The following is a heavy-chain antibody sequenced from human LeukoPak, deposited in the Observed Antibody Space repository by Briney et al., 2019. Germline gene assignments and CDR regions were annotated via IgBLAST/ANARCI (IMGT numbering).Heavy chain of an antibody. CDR3: ARAGTYYDFWSGYPIFDY. V-gene: IGHV4-30-4*01. Sequence: SQTLSLTCTVSGGSISSGDYYWSWIRQPPGKGLEWIGYIYYSGSTYYNPSLKSRVTISVDTSKNQFSLKLSSVTAADTAVYYCARAGTYYDFWSGYPIFDYWGQGTLVTVSS. CDR1: GGSISSGDYY. D-gene: IGHD3-3*01. CDR2: IYYSGST. J-gene: IGHJ4*02.